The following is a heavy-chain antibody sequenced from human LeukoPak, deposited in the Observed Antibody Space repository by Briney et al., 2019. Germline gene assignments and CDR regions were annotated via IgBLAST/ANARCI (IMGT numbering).Heavy chain of an antibody. CDR3: AKDRGSGSYPEYYFDY. J-gene: IGHJ4*02. D-gene: IGHD1-26*01. CDR2: ISGSGGST. Sequence: PEGSLRLSCAASGFTFSSYAMSWVRQAPGKGLEWISAISGSGGSTYYADSVKGRFTISRDNSKNTLYLQMNSLRAEDTAVYYCAKDRGSGSYPEYYFDYWGQGTLVTVSS. V-gene: IGHV3-23*01. CDR1: GFTFSSYA.